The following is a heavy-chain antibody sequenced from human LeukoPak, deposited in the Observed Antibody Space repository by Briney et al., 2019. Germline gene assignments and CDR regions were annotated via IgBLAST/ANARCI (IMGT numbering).Heavy chain of an antibody. J-gene: IGHJ6*03. D-gene: IGHD5-24*01. Sequence: GGSLTLSCAASGFTFSTSAMHWVRQAPGKGLEWVAFVRSDGSKNYADSAKAGLIISRNNSKNTPYLQINSLRTEDETMYFCGKGQNLATIGKVGNSYCPYMVVWGEGATVIISS. CDR1: GFTFSTSA. V-gene: IGHV3-30*02. CDR2: VRSDGSKN. CDR3: GKGQNLATIGKVGNSYCPYMVV.